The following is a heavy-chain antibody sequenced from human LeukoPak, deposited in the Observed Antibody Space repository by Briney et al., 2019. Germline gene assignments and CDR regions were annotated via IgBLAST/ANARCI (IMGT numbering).Heavy chain of an antibody. V-gene: IGHV4-59*01. D-gene: IGHD5/OR15-5a*01. CDR1: GGPMNSYS. J-gene: IGHJ6*03. Sequence: SETLSLTCTVSGGPMNSYSWSWIRQPPGKGLEWIANIYYSGSTNYNPSLKGRVTISSDTSKNQFSLRLSSVTAADTAVYYCARGTVSMYYMDVWGKGTTVTISS. CDR3: ARGTVSMYYMDV. CDR2: IYYSGST.